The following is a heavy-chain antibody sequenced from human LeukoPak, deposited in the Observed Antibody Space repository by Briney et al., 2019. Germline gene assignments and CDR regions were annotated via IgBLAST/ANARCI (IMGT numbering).Heavy chain of an antibody. D-gene: IGHD6-13*01. CDR1: GSTFSSYA. CDR2: ISGSGGST. V-gene: IGHV3-23*01. Sequence: GGSLRLSCAASGSTFSSYAMSWVRQAPGKGLEWVSAISGSGGSTYYADSVKGRFTISRDNSKNTLYLQMNRLRAEDTAVYYCTTGIGDWGYWGQGTLVTVSS. J-gene: IGHJ4*02. CDR3: TTGIGDWGY.